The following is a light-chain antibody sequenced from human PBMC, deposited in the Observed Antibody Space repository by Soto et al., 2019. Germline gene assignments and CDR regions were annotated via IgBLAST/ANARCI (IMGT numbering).Light chain of an antibody. J-gene: IGLJ1*01. CDR2: GNS. CDR1: SSNIGAGYD. Sequence: QSVLTQPPSVSGAPGQRVTISCTGSSSNIGAGYDVHWYQQLPGTAPKLLIYGNSNRPSGVPDRFSGSKSGTSASLAITGLQAEDEADYYCQSYDSSLSAFYVFGTGTKVHRP. CDR3: QSYDSSLSAFYV. V-gene: IGLV1-40*01.